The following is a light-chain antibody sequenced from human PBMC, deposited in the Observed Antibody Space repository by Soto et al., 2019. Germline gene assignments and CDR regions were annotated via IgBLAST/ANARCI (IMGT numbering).Light chain of an antibody. CDR2: KAS. CDR3: QHYNSYSEA. V-gene: IGKV1-5*03. J-gene: IGKJ1*01. Sequence: IRMTQSPSSLSASTVDRVTITCRASQTISSWLAWYQQKPGKAPKLLIYKASTLKSGVPSRFSGSGSGTEFTLTISSLQPDDFATYYCQHYNSYSEAFGQGTKVDI. CDR1: QTISSW.